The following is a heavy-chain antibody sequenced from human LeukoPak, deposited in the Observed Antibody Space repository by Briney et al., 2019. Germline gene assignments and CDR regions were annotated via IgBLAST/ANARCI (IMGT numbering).Heavy chain of an antibody. D-gene: IGHD3-3*01. Sequence: SETLSLTCTVSGGSMTGYYWTWIRQPPGKGLEWIGYIYYSGSTNYNPSLKSRVTISVDTSKNQFSLKLSSVTAADTAVYYCASRDFWGIDYWGQGTLVTVSS. V-gene: IGHV4-59*01. CDR1: GGSMTGYY. J-gene: IGHJ4*02. CDR3: ASRDFWGIDY. CDR2: IYYSGST.